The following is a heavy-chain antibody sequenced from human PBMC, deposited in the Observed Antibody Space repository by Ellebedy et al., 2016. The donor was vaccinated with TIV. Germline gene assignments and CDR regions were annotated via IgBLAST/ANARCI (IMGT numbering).Heavy chain of an antibody. V-gene: IGHV3-11*01. CDR1: GFTFGDYY. CDR2: ISIDGGAI. Sequence: GESLKISCAASGFTFGDYYMTWIRQAPGKGLEWISYISIDGGAIYYADSVKGRFTISRDNAAHSLYLQINSLRAEDSAVYYCAKDMVFGDGKGEIDVWGQGTTVTVSS. J-gene: IGHJ6*02. D-gene: IGHD4-17*01. CDR3: AKDMVFGDGKGEIDV.